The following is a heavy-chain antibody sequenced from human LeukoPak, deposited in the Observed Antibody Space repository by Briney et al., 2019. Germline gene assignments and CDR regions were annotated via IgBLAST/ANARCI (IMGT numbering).Heavy chain of an antibody. D-gene: IGHD3-16*01. V-gene: IGHV3-30*18. CDR2: ISYDGSNK. Sequence: GGSLRLSCAASGFTFSSYGMHWVRQAPGKGLEWVAVISYDGSNKYYADSVKGRFTISRDNSKNTLYLQMNSLRAEDTAVYYCAKEYGGAIGYWGQGTLVTVSS. J-gene: IGHJ4*02. CDR1: GFTFSSYG. CDR3: AKEYGGAIGY.